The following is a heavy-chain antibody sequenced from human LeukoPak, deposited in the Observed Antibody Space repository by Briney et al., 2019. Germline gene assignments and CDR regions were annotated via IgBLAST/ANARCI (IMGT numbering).Heavy chain of an antibody. V-gene: IGHV3-7*01. CDR3: ARAVAAVYFDY. Sequence: GGSLRLSCAASGFTFSSYWMTWVRQAPGKGLEWVANIRQDGSEKHYVDSVKGRFTISRDNVKNSLYLPMNSLRAEDTAVYYCARAVAAVYFDYWGQGTLVTVSS. J-gene: IGHJ4*02. D-gene: IGHD6-13*01. CDR1: GFTFSSYW. CDR2: IRQDGSEK.